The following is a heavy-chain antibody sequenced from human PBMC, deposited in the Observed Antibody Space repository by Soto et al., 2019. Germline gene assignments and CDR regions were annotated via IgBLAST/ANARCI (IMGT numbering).Heavy chain of an antibody. Sequence: QVQLQESGPGLVKPSETLSLTCTVSGGSISSYYWSWIRQPPGKGLEWIGYIYYSGSTNYNPSLKSRVTISVDTSKNQFSLKLSSVTAADTAVYYCARYSSGWYDFDYWGQGTLVTVSS. J-gene: IGHJ4*02. D-gene: IGHD6-19*01. CDR3: ARYSSGWYDFDY. CDR1: GGSISSYY. CDR2: IYYSGST. V-gene: IGHV4-59*01.